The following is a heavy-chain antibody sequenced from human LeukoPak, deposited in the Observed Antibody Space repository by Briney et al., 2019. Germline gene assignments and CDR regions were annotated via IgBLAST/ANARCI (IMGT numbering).Heavy chain of an antibody. V-gene: IGHV3-30*03. J-gene: IGHJ5*02. CDR1: GFTSTTYG. D-gene: IGHD3-10*01. Sequence: GRSLRLSCAASGFTSTTYGMHWVRQAPGKGLEWVAVVSNDGSNKYYADSVKGRFTISRDNSKNTVYLQMDSLRADDTAVYYCAGKPYGWGSYYNNCFDPWGQGTLVTVSS. CDR2: VSNDGSNK. CDR3: AGKPYGWGSYYNNCFDP.